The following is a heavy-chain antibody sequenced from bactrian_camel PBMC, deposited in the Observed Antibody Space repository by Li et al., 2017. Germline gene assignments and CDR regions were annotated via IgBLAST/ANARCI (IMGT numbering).Heavy chain of an antibody. Sequence: QLVESGGGLVQPGGSLRLSCAASGFTFSSYWMHWVRQAPGKGLEWVSTIGSGGGTTYYAVSVKGRTTISRANAKNTVALQMSSLKPEDTAVYYCVKDYTTAGPDFGCWGQGTQVTVS. CDR1: GFTFSSYW. CDR2: IGSGGGTT. J-gene: IGHJ6*01. D-gene: IGHD6*01. CDR3: VKDYTTAGPDFGC. V-gene: IGHV3S25*01.